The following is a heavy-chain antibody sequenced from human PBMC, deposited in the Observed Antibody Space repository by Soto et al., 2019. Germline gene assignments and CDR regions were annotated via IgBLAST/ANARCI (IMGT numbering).Heavy chain of an antibody. D-gene: IGHD2-15*01. J-gene: IGHJ4*02. CDR1: GFTFGYYA. V-gene: IGHV3-49*03. CDR3: TRALSLVVVADTADY. Sequence: GGSLRLSCTASGFTFGYYAMSWFRQAPGKGLEWVGFIRSKAYGGTTEYAASVKGRFTISRDDSKSIAYLQMNSLKTEDTTVYYCTRALSLVVVADTADYWGQGTLVTVYS. CDR2: IRSKAYGGTT.